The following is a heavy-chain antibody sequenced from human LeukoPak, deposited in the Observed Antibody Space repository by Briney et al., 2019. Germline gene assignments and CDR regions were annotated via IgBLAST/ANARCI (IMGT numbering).Heavy chain of an antibody. J-gene: IGHJ4*02. CDR2: ISSSSSYI. Sequence: PGGSLRLSCAASGFTFSSYSMNWVRQAPGKGLEWASSISSSSSYIYYADSVKGRFTISRDNAKNSLYLQMNSLRAEDTAVYYCARDKSASILEWLSSFDYWGQGTLVTVSS. CDR1: GFTFSSYS. V-gene: IGHV3-21*01. CDR3: ARDKSASILEWLSSFDY. D-gene: IGHD3-3*01.